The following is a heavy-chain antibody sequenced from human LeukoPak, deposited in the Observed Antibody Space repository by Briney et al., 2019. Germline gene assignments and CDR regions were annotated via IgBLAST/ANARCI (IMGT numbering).Heavy chain of an antibody. V-gene: IGHV1-18*01. CDR1: GGTFSSYA. CDR3: AREGYYYDSSGYSLYYFDY. Sequence: ASVKVSCKASGGTFSSYAISWVRQAPGQGLEWMGWISAYNGNTNYAQKLQGRVTMTTDTSTSTAHMELRSLRSDDTAVYYCAREGYYYDSSGYSLYYFDYWGQGTLVTVSS. CDR2: ISAYNGNT. D-gene: IGHD3-22*01. J-gene: IGHJ4*02.